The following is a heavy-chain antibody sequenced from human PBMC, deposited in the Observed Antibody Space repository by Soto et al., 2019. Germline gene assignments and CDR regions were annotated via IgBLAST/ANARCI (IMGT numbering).Heavy chain of an antibody. J-gene: IGHJ3*02. V-gene: IGHV3-30*18. CDR3: VKAGTMAGTGTTPRSFDI. CDR1: GFTLRYYG. D-gene: IGHD1-1*01. CDR2: ISFDGSNQ. Sequence: PGGSLRPSCAPSGFTLRYYGMHWVRQAPGKGLAWVAVISFDGSNQYYEESVKGRFTISRDNFKNTLYLQMHSLRADDTGVYFCVKAGTMAGTGTTPRSFDIWGRGTMVTVSS.